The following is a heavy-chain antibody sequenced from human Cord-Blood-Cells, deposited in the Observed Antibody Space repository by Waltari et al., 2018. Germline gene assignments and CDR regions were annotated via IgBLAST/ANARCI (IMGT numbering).Heavy chain of an antibody. CDR2: ISWDGGST. J-gene: IGHJ6*02. CDR1: GFSFDDYA. D-gene: IGHD3-10*01. Sequence: EVELVESGGVVVQPGGSLRLSCAACGFSFDDYAMHWVRQAPGKGLEWVSLISWDGGSTCYADSVKGRFTISRDNSKNSLYLQMNSLRAEDTALYYCAATAGEQPNYYYYGMDVWGQGTTVTVSS. CDR3: AATAGEQPNYYYYGMDV. V-gene: IGHV3-43D*04.